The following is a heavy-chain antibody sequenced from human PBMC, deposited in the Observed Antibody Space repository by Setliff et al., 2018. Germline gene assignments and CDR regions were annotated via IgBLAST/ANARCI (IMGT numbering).Heavy chain of an antibody. J-gene: IGHJ6*03. CDR3: ARLTGTDYYYYYMDV. Sequence: GSGPTLVNPTQTLTLTCTFSGFSLSTSGMCVSWIRQPPGKALEWLARIDWDDDKYYSTSLKTRLTISKDTSKNQVVLTMTNMDPVDAATYYCARLTGTDYYYYYMDVWGKVTTVTVSS. CDR1: GFSLSTSGMC. V-gene: IGHV2-70*11. D-gene: IGHD1-7*01. CDR2: IDWDDDK.